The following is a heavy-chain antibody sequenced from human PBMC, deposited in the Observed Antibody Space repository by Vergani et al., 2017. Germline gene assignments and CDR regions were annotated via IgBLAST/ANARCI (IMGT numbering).Heavy chain of an antibody. CDR2: IYLGGTT. J-gene: IGHJ5*02. D-gene: IGHD3-9*01. CDR3: ASESILRYFDWSNWFDP. Sequence: QVHLQEAGPGLVKPAETLSLTCTVSGDSMNNYYWNWIRQTPGKGLEWIGYIYLGGTTTYNPSLESRVSLSADTSKNQFSLKLSSVTAADTAVYYCASESILRYFDWSNWFDPWGQGTLVTVSS. CDR1: GDSMNNYY. V-gene: IGHV4-4*08.